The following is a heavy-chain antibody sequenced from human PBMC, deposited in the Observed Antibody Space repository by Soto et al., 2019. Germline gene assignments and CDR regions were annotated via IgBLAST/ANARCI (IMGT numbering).Heavy chain of an antibody. CDR2: INHSGST. V-gene: IGHV4-34*01. CDR1: GGSFSGYY. Sequence: SETLSLTCAVYGGSFSGYYWSWLRQPPGKGLEWIGEINHSGSTNYNPSLKSRVTISVDTSKNQFSLKLSSVTAADTAVYYCARGRWYYYGSGSYSHNAGDDYWGQGTLVTVSS. J-gene: IGHJ4*02. CDR3: ARGRWYYYGSGSYSHNAGDDY. D-gene: IGHD3-10*01.